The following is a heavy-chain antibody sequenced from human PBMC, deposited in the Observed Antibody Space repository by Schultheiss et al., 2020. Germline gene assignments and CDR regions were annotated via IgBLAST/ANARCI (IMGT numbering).Heavy chain of an antibody. CDR3: AKPRSRGYYYDSSGYFDY. J-gene: IGHJ4*02. Sequence: ASVKVSCKASGSTFTGYYMHWVRQAPGQGLEWMGWINPNSGGTNYAQKFQGRVTMTRNTSISTAYMELSSLRSEDTAVYYCAKPRSRGYYYDSSGYFDYWCQGTLVTFSS. V-gene: IGHV1-2*02. CDR1: GSTFTGYY. D-gene: IGHD3-22*01. CDR2: INPNSGGT.